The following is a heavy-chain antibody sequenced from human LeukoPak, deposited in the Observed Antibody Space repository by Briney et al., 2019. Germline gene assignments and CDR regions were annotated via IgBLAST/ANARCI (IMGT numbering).Heavy chain of an antibody. D-gene: IGHD5-12*01. CDR3: ARASPNSGYDREVCFD. CDR1: GGTFSSYA. CDR2: IIPIFGTA. J-gene: IGHJ4*02. V-gene: IGHV1-69*06. Sequence: SVKVSCKASGGTFSSYAISWVRQAPGQGLEWMGGIIPIFGTANYAQKFQGRVTITADKSTSTAYMELSSLGSEDTAVYYCARASPNSGYDREVCFDWGQGTLVTVSS.